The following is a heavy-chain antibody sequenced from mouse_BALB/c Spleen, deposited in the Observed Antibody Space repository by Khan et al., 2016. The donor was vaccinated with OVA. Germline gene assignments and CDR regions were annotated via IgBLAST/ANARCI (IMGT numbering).Heavy chain of an antibody. J-gene: IGHJ3*01. CDR2: INPYNAGT. D-gene: IGHD4-1*01. Sequence: VQLQQSGPELVEPGASVKMSCKASGYTFTNYVIHWVKQKPGQGLEWIGYINPYNAGTRYNEKFKGKATLTSDISSTTAYMELSSLTSEDSAVYCCAREASSWDFSFPYWGQGTLVTVSA. CDR1: GYTFTNYV. V-gene: IGHV1S136*01. CDR3: AREASSWDFSFPY.